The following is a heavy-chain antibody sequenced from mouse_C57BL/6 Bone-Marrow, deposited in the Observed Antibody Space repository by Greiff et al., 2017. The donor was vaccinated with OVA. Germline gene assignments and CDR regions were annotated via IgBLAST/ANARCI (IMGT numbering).Heavy chain of an antibody. D-gene: IGHD1-1*01. Sequence: EVKLMESGGGLVQPGGSLSLSCAASGFTFTDYYMSWVRQPPGKALEWLGFIRNKANGYTTEYSASVKGRFTISRDISQSILYLQMNALRAEDSATYYCARSIIRGAMDYWGQGTSVTVSS. CDR2: IRNKANGYTT. V-gene: IGHV7-3*01. J-gene: IGHJ4*01. CDR1: GFTFTDYY. CDR3: ARSIIRGAMDY.